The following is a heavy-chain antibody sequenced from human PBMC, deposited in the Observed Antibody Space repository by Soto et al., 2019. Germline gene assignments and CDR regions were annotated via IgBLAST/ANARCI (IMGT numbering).Heavy chain of an antibody. CDR1: GGSISSGGYY. D-gene: IGHD3-22*01. J-gene: IGHJ3*02. CDR2: IYYSGST. V-gene: IGHV4-31*03. Sequence: SETLSLTCTVSGGSISSGGYYWSWIRQHPGKGLEWIGYIYYSGSTYYNPSLKSRVTISVDTSKSQFSLKLSSVTAADTAVYYCARDGGVVVITSGAFDIWGQGTMVTVSS. CDR3: ARDGGVVVITSGAFDI.